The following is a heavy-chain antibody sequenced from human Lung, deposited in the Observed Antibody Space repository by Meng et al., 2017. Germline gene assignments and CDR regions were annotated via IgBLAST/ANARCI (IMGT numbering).Heavy chain of an antibody. D-gene: IGHD1-26*01. Sequence: VQLPEAGPGLVKPSWTLSLTCAVSGGSITSSTWWSWVRQTPGKGLEVFGEIFHSGSTNYNPPLESRVTISVDKSKNQFSLKVYSVTAADTATYYCARFDISSSGRGDYWGQGILVTVSS. CDR2: IFHSGST. J-gene: IGHJ4*02. V-gene: IGHV4-4*02. CDR1: GGSITSSTW. CDR3: ARFDISSSGRGDY.